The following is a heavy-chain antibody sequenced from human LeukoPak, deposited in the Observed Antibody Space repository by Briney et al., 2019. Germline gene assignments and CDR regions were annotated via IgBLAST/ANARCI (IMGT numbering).Heavy chain of an antibody. CDR3: ARDLGWIQFGD. V-gene: IGHV3-23*01. J-gene: IGHJ4*02. D-gene: IGHD5-18*01. CDR2: ITSDSRGI. CDR1: GFTYSHYG. Sequence: GGTLRLSCVASGFTYSHYGMNWVRQAPGKGLEWVSGITSDSRGIYYADSVKGRFTIYRDNSKMTLYLQTDSLGAEDTALYFCARDLGWIQFGDWGQGTLVTVSS.